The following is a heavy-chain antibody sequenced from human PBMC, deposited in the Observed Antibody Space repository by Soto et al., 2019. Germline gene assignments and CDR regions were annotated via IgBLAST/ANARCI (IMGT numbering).Heavy chain of an antibody. V-gene: IGHV3-30*04. CDR3: AREGEGLDY. CDR1: GFSFSSYA. Sequence: QVQLVESGGGVVQPGRSLRLSCAASGFSFSSYAMHWVRQAPGKGLEWVAVVSYDGRNKYYANSVKGRFTISRDNSKNTLYLQMNSLRAEDTAVYYCAREGEGLDYWGQGTLVTVFS. J-gene: IGHJ4*02. CDR2: VSYDGRNK.